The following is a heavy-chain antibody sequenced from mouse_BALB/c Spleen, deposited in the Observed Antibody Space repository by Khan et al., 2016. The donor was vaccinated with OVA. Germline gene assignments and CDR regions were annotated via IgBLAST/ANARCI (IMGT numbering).Heavy chain of an antibody. CDR1: GYTFTTAG. CDR2: INTHSGVP. CDR3: ERGGADFYRNDGGAMDS. D-gene: IGHD2-12*01. Sequence: QIQLVQSGPELKKPGETVRISCKASGYTFTTAGMQWVQKMPGKGLKWIGWINTHSGVPKYAEDFKGRFVFSLATSANTAYLQRTNLKKEDTATYFCERGGADFYRNDGGAMDSWGQGTSVTVSS. V-gene: IGHV9-4*02. J-gene: IGHJ4*01.